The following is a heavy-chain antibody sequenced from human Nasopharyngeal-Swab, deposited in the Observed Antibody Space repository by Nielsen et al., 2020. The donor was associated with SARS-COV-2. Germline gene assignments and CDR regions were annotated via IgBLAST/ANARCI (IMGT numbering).Heavy chain of an antibody. V-gene: IGHV3-11*03. CDR2: ISGSSSHT. Sequence: GGSLRLSCAASGFTFSDYYMSWIRHIPGKGLEWVSYISGSSSHTSYAASVKGRFTISRDNAKNSLYLEMTSLRADDTAVYYCARTSYYGSGSLDYWVQGTQVTVSS. D-gene: IGHD3-10*01. CDR1: GFTFSDYY. CDR3: ARTSYYGSGSLDY. J-gene: IGHJ4*02.